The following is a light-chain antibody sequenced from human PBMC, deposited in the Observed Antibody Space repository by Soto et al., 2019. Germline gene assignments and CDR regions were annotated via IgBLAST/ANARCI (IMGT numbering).Light chain of an antibody. CDR2: AAS. CDR3: QQSYSTPYT. V-gene: IGKV1-39*01. Sequence: DIQMTQSPSSLSASVGDRVTITCRASQSISSYLNWYQQKPGKAPKLLIYAASSLQSGVPSRFSGSGSGTDVTLTISSLQPEEFATYYGQQSYSTPYTFGQGTKLEIK. J-gene: IGKJ2*01. CDR1: QSISSY.